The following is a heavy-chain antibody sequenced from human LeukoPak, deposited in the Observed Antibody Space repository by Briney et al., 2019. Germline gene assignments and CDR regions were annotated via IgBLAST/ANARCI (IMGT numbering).Heavy chain of an antibody. CDR2: ISSSGSTI. CDR3: ARYDYGSGSYDY. V-gene: IGHV3-11*01. Sequence: GGSLRLSCAASGFTFSDYYMSWIRQAPGKGREWGSCISSSGSTIYYADSVKGRFTISRDNAKNSLYLQMNSLRAEDTAVYYCARYDYGSGSYDYWGQGTLVTVSS. D-gene: IGHD3-10*01. CDR1: GFTFSDYY. J-gene: IGHJ4*02.